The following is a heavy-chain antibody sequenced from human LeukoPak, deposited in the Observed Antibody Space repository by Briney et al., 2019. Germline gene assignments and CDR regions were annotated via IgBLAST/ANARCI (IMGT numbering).Heavy chain of an antibody. J-gene: IGHJ4*02. CDR3: ARDSSGYPGY. D-gene: IGHD3-22*01. Sequence: GGSLRLSCAASGFTFCSYAMSWVRQAPGKGLEWVAVISYDGSNKYYADSVKGRFTISRDNSKNTLYLQMNSLRAEDTAVYYCARDSSGYPGYWGQGTLVTVSS. V-gene: IGHV3-30-3*01. CDR1: GFTFCSYA. CDR2: ISYDGSNK.